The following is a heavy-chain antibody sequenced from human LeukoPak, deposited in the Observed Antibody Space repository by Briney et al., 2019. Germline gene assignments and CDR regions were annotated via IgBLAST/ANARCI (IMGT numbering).Heavy chain of an antibody. J-gene: IGHJ4*02. V-gene: IGHV3-11*06. CDR3: ARDGLRYFDGDFDY. CDR2: ISSSSSYT. Sequence: GGSLRLSCAASGFTFSDYYTSWLRQAPGKGLEWVSYISSSSSYTNYADSVKGRFTISRDNAKNSLYLQMNSLRAEDTAVYYCARDGLRYFDGDFDYWGQGTLVTVSS. CDR1: GFTFSDYY. D-gene: IGHD3-9*01.